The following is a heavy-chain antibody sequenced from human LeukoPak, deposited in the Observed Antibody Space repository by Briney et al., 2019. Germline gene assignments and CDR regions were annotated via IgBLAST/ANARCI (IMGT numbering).Heavy chain of an antibody. J-gene: IGHJ4*02. CDR3: ARAKGDY. CDR2: IYYSGTT. V-gene: IGHV4-59*01. CDR1: GGSISSYY. Sequence: SETLSLTCTVSGGSISSYYWSWIRQPPGKGLEWIGYIYYSGTTSYNPSLKSRVTMSVDTSKNQFSLRLNSVTPADTAVYYCARAKGDYWGQGTLVTVSS.